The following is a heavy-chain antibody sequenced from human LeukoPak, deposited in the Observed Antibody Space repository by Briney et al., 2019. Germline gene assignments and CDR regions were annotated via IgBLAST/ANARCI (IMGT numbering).Heavy chain of an antibody. D-gene: IGHD3-16*01. V-gene: IGHV4-39*01. CDR2: IYYSGST. Sequence: SETLSLTCTASGGSISSSSYYWGWIRQPPGKGLEWIGSIYYSGSTYYNPSLKSRVTISVDTSKNQFSLKLSSVTAADTAVYYCARQGGEFDYWGQGTLVTVSS. CDR3: ARQGGEFDY. J-gene: IGHJ4*02. CDR1: GGSISSSSYY.